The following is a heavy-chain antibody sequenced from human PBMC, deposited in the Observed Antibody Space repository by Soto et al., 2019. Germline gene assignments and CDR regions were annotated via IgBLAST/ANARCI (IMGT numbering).Heavy chain of an antibody. V-gene: IGHV4-4*07. D-gene: IGHD5-12*01. CDR1: GGSISHHY. CDR3: ARDGGYNGYEEGNSFDI. Sequence: AETLSLTCTVSGGSISHHYWSWIRQPAGTRLEWIGRMYVTGTTNYNPSLKNRVSMSIDTYKNQFSLKLSSVTAADTAMYYCARDGGYNGYEEGNSFDIWGQGKMVTVSS. CDR2: MYVTGTT. J-gene: IGHJ3*02.